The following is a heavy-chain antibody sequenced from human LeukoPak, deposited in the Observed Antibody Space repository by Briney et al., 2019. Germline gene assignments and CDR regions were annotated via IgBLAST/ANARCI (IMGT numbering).Heavy chain of an antibody. J-gene: IGHJ3*02. V-gene: IGHV3-23*01. D-gene: IGHD3-22*01. CDR1: GFTFSSYA. CDR2: ISGSDGST. Sequence: GGSLRLSCAASGFTFSSYAMSWVRRAPGKVLEWVSAISGSDGSTYYADSVKGRVTISRDNSKNTLYLQVSSLRAEDTAVYYCPNLLGRITMIELAIWGQGTMVTVSS. CDR3: PNLLGRITMIELAI.